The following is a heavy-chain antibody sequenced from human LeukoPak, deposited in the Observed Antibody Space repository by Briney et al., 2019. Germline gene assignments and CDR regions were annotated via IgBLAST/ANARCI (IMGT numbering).Heavy chain of an antibody. J-gene: IGHJ4*02. Sequence: VASVRVSCKASGYTFTRYYMHWVRQAPGQGLEWMGIINPSGGSTSYAQKFQGRVTMTRDTSISTAYMELSRLRSDDTAVYYCARDREYQPYIHWGQGTLVTVSS. CDR1: GYTFTRYY. CDR3: ARDREYQPYIH. D-gene: IGHD2-2*01. CDR2: INPSGGST. V-gene: IGHV1-46*01.